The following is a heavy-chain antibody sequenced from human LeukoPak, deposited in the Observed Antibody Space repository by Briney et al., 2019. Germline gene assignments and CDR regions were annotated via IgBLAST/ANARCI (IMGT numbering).Heavy chain of an antibody. V-gene: IGHV4-39*01. J-gene: IGHJ4*02. D-gene: IGHD2-8*01. Sequence: SETLSLTRTVSGGSTSSPSYYWGWIRQPPGKGLEWSGSIYYGGNTYYNPSLKSRVSISLDTSKNQFSLNLTSVTATDTAIYYCTRHANLYYYDSWGQGTLVTVSS. CDR1: GGSTSSPSYY. CDR2: IYYGGNT. CDR3: TRHANLYYYDS.